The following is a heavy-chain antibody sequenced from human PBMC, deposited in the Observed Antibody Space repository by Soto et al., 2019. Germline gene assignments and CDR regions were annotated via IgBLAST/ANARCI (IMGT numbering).Heavy chain of an antibody. CDR3: ARTAAAGKYYYGGDV. V-gene: IGHV5-51*01. Sequence: GESLKISCKGSGYSFTSYWIGWVRQMPGKGLEWMGIIYPGDSDTRYSPFFQGQVTISADKSITTAYLQWSSLKASDTAMYYCARTAAAGKYYYGGDVWGQGTRVTVSS. CDR2: IYPGDSDT. D-gene: IGHD6-13*01. J-gene: IGHJ6*02. CDR1: GYSFTSYW.